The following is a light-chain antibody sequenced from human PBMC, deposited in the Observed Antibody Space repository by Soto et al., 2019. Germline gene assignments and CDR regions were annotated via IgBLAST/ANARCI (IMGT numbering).Light chain of an antibody. CDR1: QSVSSN. CDR3: QQYNNWPYT. J-gene: IGKJ2*01. CDR2: GAY. Sequence: EIVMTQSPATLSVSPGERATLSCRASQSVSSNLAWYQQKPGQAPRLLIYGAYTRATGIPARFSGSRSGTEFTLTISSLQSEDLAVYYCQQYNNWPYTFGQGTKLELK. V-gene: IGKV3-15*01.